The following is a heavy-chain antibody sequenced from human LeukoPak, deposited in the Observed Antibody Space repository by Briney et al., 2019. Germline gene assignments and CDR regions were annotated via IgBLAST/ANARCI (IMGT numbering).Heavy chain of an antibody. CDR3: ARVSASGGSWGNFDY. CDR1: GGSISSGGYS. CDR2: IYHSGST. Sequence: SQTLSLTCAVSGGSISSGGYSWSWIRQPPGKGLEWIGYIYHSGSTYYNPSLKSRVSISVDRSKNQFSLKLSSVTAADTAVYYCARVSASGGSWGNFDYWGQGTLVTVSS. J-gene: IGHJ4*02. V-gene: IGHV4-30-2*01. D-gene: IGHD2-15*01.